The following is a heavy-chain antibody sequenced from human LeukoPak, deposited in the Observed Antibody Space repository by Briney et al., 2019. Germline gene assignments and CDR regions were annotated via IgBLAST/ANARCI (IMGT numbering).Heavy chain of an antibody. Sequence: ASVKVSCKVSGYTLTELSMHWVRQAPGKGLEWMGGFDPEDGETIYAQKFQGRVTMTEDTSTDTAYMELSSLRSEDTAVYYCARELVVTAARGPELDYWGQGIQVTVSS. J-gene: IGHJ4*02. V-gene: IGHV1-24*01. CDR1: GYTLTELS. CDR2: FDPEDGET. CDR3: ARELVVTAARGPELDY. D-gene: IGHD2-2*01.